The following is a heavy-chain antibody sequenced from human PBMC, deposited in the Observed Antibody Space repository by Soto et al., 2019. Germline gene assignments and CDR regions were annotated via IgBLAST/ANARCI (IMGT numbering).Heavy chain of an antibody. CDR3: TRNLTLQSLVIKPGPHDC. J-gene: IGHJ4*02. V-gene: IGHV1-18*01. D-gene: IGHD2-8*02. CDR1: GYTFTTNG. Sequence: QVQLVQSGAEVKKPGASVRVSCKASGYTFTTNGISWVRQAPGQGLEWLGWISAYNGHINYAQNFHGRVTMTTATPTSTAYMELGSLRSDDTAVYFATRNLTLQSLVIKPGPHDCWGQGTLVTVSS. CDR2: ISAYNGHI.